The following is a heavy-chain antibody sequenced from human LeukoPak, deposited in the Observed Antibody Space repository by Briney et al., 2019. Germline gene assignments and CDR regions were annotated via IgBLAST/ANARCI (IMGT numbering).Heavy chain of an antibody. D-gene: IGHD3-10*01. CDR1: GTSISNNNW. Sequence: SETLSLTCAVSGTSISNNNWWNWVRQPPGKGLEWVGDIFHTGTTNYNSSLKSRVTISPDKSKNQFSLKLTSVTAADTAVYYCAVLEGYYSGSGNYSWGQGTLVTVSS. CDR3: AVLEGYYSGSGNYS. V-gene: IGHV4-4*02. J-gene: IGHJ4*02. CDR2: IFHTGTT.